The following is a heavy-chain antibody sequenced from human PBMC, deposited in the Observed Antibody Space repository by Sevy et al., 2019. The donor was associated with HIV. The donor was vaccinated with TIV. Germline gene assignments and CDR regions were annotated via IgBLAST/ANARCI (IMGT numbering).Heavy chain of an antibody. CDR1: GFSFSNYW. J-gene: IGHJ6*03. V-gene: IGHV3-7*01. CDR3: ARDTNYFYVDV. D-gene: IGHD1-1*01. CDR2: IKPDGSVK. Sequence: GGYLRLSCVVSGFSFSNYWMTWVRQAPGKGLEWVDNIKPDGSVKSYVDSVKGRFTISRDNAKNSLSLQMNSLSAEDTAVYYCARDTNYFYVDVWGKGTTVTVSS.